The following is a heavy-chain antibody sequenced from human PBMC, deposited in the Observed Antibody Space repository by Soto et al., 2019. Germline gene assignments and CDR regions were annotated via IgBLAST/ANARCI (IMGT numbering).Heavy chain of an antibody. D-gene: IGHD2-2*01. CDR1: GGSISSSSYY. V-gene: IGHV4-39*01. J-gene: IGHJ4*02. CDR2: IYYSGST. CDR3: ARHYPYQLLGIARGPFDY. Sequence: SETLSLTCTVSGGSISSSSYYWGWIRQPPGKGLEWIGSIYYSGSTYYNPSLKSRVTISVDTSKNQFSLKLSSVTAADTAVYYCARHYPYQLLGIARGPFDYWGQGTLVTVS.